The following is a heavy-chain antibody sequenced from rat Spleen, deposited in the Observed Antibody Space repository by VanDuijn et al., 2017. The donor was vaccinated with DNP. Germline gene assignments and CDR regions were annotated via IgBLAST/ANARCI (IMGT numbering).Heavy chain of an antibody. CDR2: ISYEGSST. D-gene: IGHD1-11*01. Sequence: EVQLVESGGGLVQPGRSLKLSCAASGFTFSDYYMAWVRQAPKKGLEWVASISYEGSSTYYGDSVKGRFTISRDNAKSTLYLQMNSLRSEDTATYYCARRGELHWDYWGLGVTVTVSS. V-gene: IGHV5-22*01. J-gene: IGHJ2*01. CDR1: GFTFSDYY. CDR3: ARRGELHWDY.